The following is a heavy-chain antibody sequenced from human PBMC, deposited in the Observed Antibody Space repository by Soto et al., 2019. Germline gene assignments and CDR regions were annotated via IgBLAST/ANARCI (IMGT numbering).Heavy chain of an antibody. D-gene: IGHD6-19*01. Sequence: GESLKISCKVFVDSFTGFWIGWVRQMPGKGLEWVGSIYPRDSDTRYNPSFQGQVTISADRSTTTAYLQWSSLKASDTAIYYCARQHPLDSRVWYIWGQGTLVTVSS. CDR3: ARQHPLDSRVWYI. V-gene: IGHV5-51*01. CDR2: IYPRDSDT. J-gene: IGHJ4*02. CDR1: VDSFTGFW.